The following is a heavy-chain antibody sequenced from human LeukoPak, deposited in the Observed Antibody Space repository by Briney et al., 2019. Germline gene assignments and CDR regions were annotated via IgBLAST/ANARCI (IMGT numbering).Heavy chain of an antibody. CDR2: IYYSGST. CDR1: GGSISSSSYY. J-gene: IGHJ4*02. D-gene: IGHD4-11*01. CDR3: ARGYSNYQNYFDY. V-gene: IGHV4-39*01. Sequence: PSETLSHTCTVSGGSISSSSYYWGWNRQPPGKGLEWIGSIYYSGSTYYNPSLKSRVTISVDTSKNQFSLKLSSVTAADTAVYYCARGYSNYQNYFDYWGQGTLVTVSS.